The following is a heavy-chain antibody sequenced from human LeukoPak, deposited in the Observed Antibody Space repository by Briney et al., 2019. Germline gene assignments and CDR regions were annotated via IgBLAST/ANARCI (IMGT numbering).Heavy chain of an antibody. D-gene: IGHD6-19*01. CDR3: ATKQWLAPPPDS. CDR1: GFTFSKYW. CDR2: INPDGTVT. V-gene: IGHV3-74*01. Sequence: GGTLRLSCAASGFTFSKYWRLWVRHAPGKGLESVSRINPDGTVTTYADSVKGRFTVSRDNADNTMFLQMNSVRDEDTAAYYCATKQWLAPPPDSWGQGTPVTVSS. J-gene: IGHJ4*02.